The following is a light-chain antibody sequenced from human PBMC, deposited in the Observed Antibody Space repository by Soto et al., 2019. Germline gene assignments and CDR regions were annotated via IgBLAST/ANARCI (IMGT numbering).Light chain of an antibody. Sequence: EIVLTQSPGTLSLSPGERATLSCRASQSVSSSYLAWYQQKPGQAPRLLIYGASSRATGIPDRFSGSGSGTDLTLTISRLEPEDFAVYYCRQYGSSPWTFGQGTKVEIQ. J-gene: IGKJ1*01. CDR3: RQYGSSPWT. CDR2: GAS. CDR1: QSVSSSY. V-gene: IGKV3-20*01.